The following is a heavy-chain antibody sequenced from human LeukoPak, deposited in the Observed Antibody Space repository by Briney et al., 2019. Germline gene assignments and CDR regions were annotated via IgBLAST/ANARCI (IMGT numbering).Heavy chain of an antibody. CDR3: ARGPLGIAPFDY. Sequence: PGGSLRLSCAASGFTFSDHHMDWVRQAPGEGLEWVARIRNKANRYTTEYAASVKGRFTISRDDSENSLYLQMDSLKTEDTAVYYCARGPLGIAPFDYWGQGTLVTVSS. CDR1: GFTFSDHH. J-gene: IGHJ4*02. CDR2: IRNKANRYTT. V-gene: IGHV3-72*01. D-gene: IGHD7-27*01.